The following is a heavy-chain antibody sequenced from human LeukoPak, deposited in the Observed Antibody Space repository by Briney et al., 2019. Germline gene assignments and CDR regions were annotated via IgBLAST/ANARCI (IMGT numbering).Heavy chain of an antibody. CDR1: GGSINTYY. CDR3: ARGRNDYVWGSYRYFDY. J-gene: IGHJ4*02. Sequence: PSETLSLTCTVSGGSINTYYWSWIRQPPGKGLEWIGYIYYSGSTNYNPSLKSRVTISVDTSKNQFSLKLSSVTAADTAVYYCARGRNDYVWGSYRYFDYWGQGTLVTVSS. CDR2: IYYSGST. D-gene: IGHD3-16*02. V-gene: IGHV4-59*01.